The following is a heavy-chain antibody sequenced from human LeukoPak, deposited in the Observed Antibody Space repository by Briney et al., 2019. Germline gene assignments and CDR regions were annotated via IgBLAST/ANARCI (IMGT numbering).Heavy chain of an antibody. V-gene: IGHV3-30*04. CDR2: TSYDGSNK. CDR3: ARDLVEDAAVTYRLYGMDV. CDR1: GFTFSSYA. J-gene: IGHJ6*04. Sequence: GGSLRLSCAASGFTFSSYAMHWVRQAPGKGLERVAVTSYDGSNKYYADSVKGRFTISRDNSKNTLYLQMNSLRAEDTAVYYCARDLVEDAAVTYRLYGMDVWGKGTTVTVSS. D-gene: IGHD4-17*01.